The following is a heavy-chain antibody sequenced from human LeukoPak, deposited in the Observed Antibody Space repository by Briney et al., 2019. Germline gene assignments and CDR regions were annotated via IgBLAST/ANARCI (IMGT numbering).Heavy chain of an antibody. CDR3: ARSRGYSDY. V-gene: IGHV4-61*02. Sequence: PSQTLSLTCTVSGGSISSGSYYWSWIRQPAGKGLEWIGRIYASGSTNYNPSLKSRVTMSVDTSKNQFSLKLSSVTAADTAVYYCARSRGYSDYWGQGTLVTASS. CDR2: IYASGST. D-gene: IGHD5-18*01. J-gene: IGHJ4*02. CDR1: GGSISSGSYY.